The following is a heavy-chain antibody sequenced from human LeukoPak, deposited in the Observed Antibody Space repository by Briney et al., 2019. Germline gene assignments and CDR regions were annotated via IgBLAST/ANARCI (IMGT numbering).Heavy chain of an antibody. CDR1: GGSFNAYA. Sequence: GASVKVSCKASGGSFNAYAISWVRQAPGQGLEWMGGIIPIFGTSNYAQKLQGRVTISTDESTSTAYMEVSSLRSEDTAIYYCARGLDASMETAYDNWGQGTLVTVSS. D-gene: IGHD5-18*01. J-gene: IGHJ4*02. CDR2: IIPIFGTS. V-gene: IGHV1-69*05. CDR3: ARGLDASMETAYDN.